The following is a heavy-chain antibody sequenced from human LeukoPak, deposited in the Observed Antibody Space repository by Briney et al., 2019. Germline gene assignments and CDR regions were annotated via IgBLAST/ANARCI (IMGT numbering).Heavy chain of an antibody. CDR2: IYHSGST. CDR1: GGSITSANW. D-gene: IGHD6-6*01. J-gene: IGHJ5*02. V-gene: IGHV4-4*02. Sequence: PSETLSLTCAVSGGSITSANWWSWVRQSPGKGLEWIGSIYHSGSTYYNPSLKSRVTISVDTSKNQFSLKLSSVTAADTAVYYCARVLLAARVVHWFDPWGQGTLVTVSS. CDR3: ARVLLAARVVHWFDP.